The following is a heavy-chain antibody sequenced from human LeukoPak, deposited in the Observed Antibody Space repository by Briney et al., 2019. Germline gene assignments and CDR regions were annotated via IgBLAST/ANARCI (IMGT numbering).Heavy chain of an antibody. V-gene: IGHV3-53*05. J-gene: IGHJ3*02. Sequence: PGGSLRLSCAASRFTVSSNYMSWVRQAPGKGLEWVSVIYSGGSTYYADTVKGRFTVSRDNSKNTLYLQMNSLRAEDTAVYYCAREISRTGAFDIWGQGTMVTVSS. CDR2: IYSGGST. D-gene: IGHD3-3*02. CDR1: RFTVSSNY. CDR3: AREISRTGAFDI.